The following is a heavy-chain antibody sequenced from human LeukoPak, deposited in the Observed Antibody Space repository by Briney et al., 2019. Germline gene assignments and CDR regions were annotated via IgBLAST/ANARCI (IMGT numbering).Heavy chain of an antibody. V-gene: IGHV4-59*01. Sequence: PSETLSHTCTVSGGSISTYYWTWIRQPPGKGLEWIGYIYYSGSTNYNPSLKSRVTILIDTSKNQFSLRLSSVTAADTAVYYCARDGSGSYSPINWFDPWGQGTLVTVSS. CDR1: GGSISTYY. D-gene: IGHD3-10*01. J-gene: IGHJ5*02. CDR2: IYYSGST. CDR3: ARDGSGSYSPINWFDP.